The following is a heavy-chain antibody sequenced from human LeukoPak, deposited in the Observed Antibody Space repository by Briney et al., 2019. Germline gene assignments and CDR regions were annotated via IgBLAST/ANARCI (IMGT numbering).Heavy chain of an antibody. CDR2: ISSSSSTI. D-gene: IGHD5-12*01. CDR1: GFTFSSYS. J-gene: IGHJ6*02. Sequence: GGSLRLSCAAPGFTFSSYSMNWVRQAPGKGLEWVSYISSSSSTIYYADSVKGRFTISRDNAKNSLYLQMNSLRAEDTAVYYCARDRSEMATYRYYYYGMDVWGQGTTVTVSS. CDR3: ARDRSEMATYRYYYYGMDV. V-gene: IGHV3-48*01.